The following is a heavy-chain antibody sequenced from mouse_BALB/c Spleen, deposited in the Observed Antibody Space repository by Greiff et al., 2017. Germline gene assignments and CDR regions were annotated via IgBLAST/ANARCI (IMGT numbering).Heavy chain of an antibody. CDR2: ISDGGSYT. D-gene: IGHD2-10*01. Sequence: DVKLVESGGGLVKPGGSLKISCAASGFTFSDYYMSWVRQTPEKRLEWVATISDGGSYTYSPDSVKGRFTISRDNAKNHLYLQMSSLKSEDTAMYYCARDPYYGHHAMDDWGQGTSGTGSS. J-gene: IGHJ4*01. CDR3: ARDPYYGHHAMDD. V-gene: IGHV5-4*02. CDR1: GFTFSDYY.